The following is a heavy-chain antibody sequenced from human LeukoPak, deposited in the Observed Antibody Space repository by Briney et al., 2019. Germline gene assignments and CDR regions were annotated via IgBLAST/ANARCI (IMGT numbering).Heavy chain of an antibody. CDR2: INPYSGGT. Sequence: ASVKVSCKASGYTFTGYYMHWVRQAPGQGLEWMGWINPYSGGTNYAQQFQGRVTMTRDTSIGTAYMELSRLRSDDTAVYYCARAIAARREDYWGQGTLVTVSS. CDR3: ARAIAARREDY. CDR1: GYTFTGYY. J-gene: IGHJ4*02. D-gene: IGHD6-6*01. V-gene: IGHV1-2*02.